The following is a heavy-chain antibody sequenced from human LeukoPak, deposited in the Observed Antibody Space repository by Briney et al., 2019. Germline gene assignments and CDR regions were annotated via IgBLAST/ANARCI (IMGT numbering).Heavy chain of an antibody. CDR3: AKDFSVYYYASRVLDY. CDR2: IRYDGSNK. Sequence: GGSLRLSCAGSRFTFSSYGMHWVRQAPGKGLERVAFIRYDGSNKYYADSVKGRFTISRDNSKNTLYLQMNSLRAEDTAVYYCAKDFSVYYYASRVLDYWGQGTLVTVSS. V-gene: IGHV3-30*02. D-gene: IGHD3-22*01. CDR1: RFTFSSYG. J-gene: IGHJ4*02.